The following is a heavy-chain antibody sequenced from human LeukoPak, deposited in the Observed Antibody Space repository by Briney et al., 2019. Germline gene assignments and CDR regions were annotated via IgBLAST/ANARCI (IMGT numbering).Heavy chain of an antibody. CDR1: GGSISSYY. CDR2: IYYSGST. Sequence: SETLSLTCTVSGGSISSYYWSWIRQPPGKGLEWIGFIYYSGSTNYNPSLKSRGTISVDTSKNQLSLKLLTVTAADAAVYYCARRSNYFGSGSYYNGNWFDTWGQGNLVTASS. CDR3: ARRSNYFGSGSYYNGNWFDT. J-gene: IGHJ5*02. V-gene: IGHV4-59*08. D-gene: IGHD3-10*01.